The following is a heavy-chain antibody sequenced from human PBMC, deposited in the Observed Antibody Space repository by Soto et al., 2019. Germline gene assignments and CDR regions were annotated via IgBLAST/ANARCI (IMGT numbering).Heavy chain of an antibody. CDR3: AREVVRDILTGYKYYFDY. Sequence: SETLSLTCTVSGGSISSYYWSWIRQPPGKGLEWIGYIYYSGSTNYNPSLKSRVTISVDTSKNQFPLKLSSVTAADTAVYYCAREVVRDILTGYKYYFDYWGREPWSPSPQ. CDR1: GGSISSYY. J-gene: IGHJ4*02. V-gene: IGHV4-59*01. D-gene: IGHD3-9*01. CDR2: IYYSGST.